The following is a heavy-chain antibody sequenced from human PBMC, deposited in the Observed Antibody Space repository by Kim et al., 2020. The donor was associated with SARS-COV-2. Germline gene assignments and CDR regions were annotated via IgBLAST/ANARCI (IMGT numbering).Heavy chain of an antibody. CDR1: GGSISSYY. CDR3: ARDRGSGYDWDYGMDV. J-gene: IGHJ6*02. Sequence: SETLSLTCTVSGGSISSYYWSWIRQPPGKGLEWIGYIYYSGSTNYNPSLKSRVTISVDTSKNQFSLKLSSVTAADTAVYYCARDRGSGYDWDYGMDVWGQGTTVTVSS. V-gene: IGHV4-59*01. CDR2: IYYSGST. D-gene: IGHD5-12*01.